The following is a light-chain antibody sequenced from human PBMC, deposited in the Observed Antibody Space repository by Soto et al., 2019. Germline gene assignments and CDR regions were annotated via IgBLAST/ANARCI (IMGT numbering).Light chain of an antibody. V-gene: IGLV2-14*03. Sequence: QSALTQPASVSGSPGQSITISCTGTSSDVGAFNFVSWYQQHPGKAPKLMIYDVRHRPSGVSDRFSGSKSGNTASLTIYGLQAEDEADYYCTSHTTTSPPVLFGGGTKLPVL. CDR1: SSDVGAFNF. J-gene: IGLJ2*01. CDR2: DVR. CDR3: TSHTTTSPPVL.